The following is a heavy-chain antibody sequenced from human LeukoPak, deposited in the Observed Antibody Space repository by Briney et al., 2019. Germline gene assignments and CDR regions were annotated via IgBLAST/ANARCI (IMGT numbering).Heavy chain of an antibody. V-gene: IGHV1-18*04. J-gene: IGHJ4*02. CDR1: GYTFTGYY. D-gene: IGHD4-17*01. CDR2: ISAYNGNT. Sequence: ASVKVSCKASGYTFTGYYMHWVRQAPGQGLEWMGWISAYNGNTNYAQKLQGRVTMTTDTSTSTAYMELRSLRSDDTAVYYCARAATYGDSPFDYWGQGTLVTVSS. CDR3: ARAATYGDSPFDY.